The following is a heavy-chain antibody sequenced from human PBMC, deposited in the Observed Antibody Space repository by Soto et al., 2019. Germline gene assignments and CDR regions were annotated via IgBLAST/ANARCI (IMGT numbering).Heavy chain of an antibody. J-gene: IGHJ5*02. CDR2: IFYNGNT. V-gene: IGHV4-59*05. Sequence: PSETLSLTCTVSGGSISSYYWSWIRQPPGKGLEWIGSIFYNGNTFYNPSLKSRITISVDTSKNQFSLKLSSVTAADTAVYYCARHSTGYYYSWFDPWGQGTLVTVSS. D-gene: IGHD3-22*01. CDR3: ARHSTGYYYSWFDP. CDR1: GGSISSYY.